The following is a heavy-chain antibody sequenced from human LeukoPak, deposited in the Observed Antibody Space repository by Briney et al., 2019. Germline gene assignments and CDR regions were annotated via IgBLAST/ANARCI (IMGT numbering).Heavy chain of an antibody. J-gene: IGHJ4*02. Sequence: GGSLRLSCAASGFTFSSYGMSWVRQAPGKGLEWVSAISGSGGSTYYADSVKGRFTISRDNSKNTLYLQMNSLRAEDTAVYYCAREPGHYYGSGSYYNFDYWGQGTLVTVSS. V-gene: IGHV3-23*01. CDR1: GFTFSSYG. CDR2: ISGSGGST. CDR3: AREPGHYYGSGSYYNFDY. D-gene: IGHD3-10*01.